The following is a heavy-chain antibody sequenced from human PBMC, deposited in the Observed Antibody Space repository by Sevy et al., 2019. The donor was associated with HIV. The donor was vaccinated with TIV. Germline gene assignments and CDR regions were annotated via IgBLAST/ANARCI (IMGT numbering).Heavy chain of an antibody. Sequence: GGSLRLSCTASGFTFSSFGIHWVRQAPGKGLEWVALMGYDGNNKYYADSVKGRFTISRDSSKNTLYLQMNNLVAEDTAVYYCARGPSPIVAGAAGYLDYWGQGTLVTVSS. CDR2: MGYDGNNK. V-gene: IGHV3-33*01. D-gene: IGHD2-21*01. CDR3: ARGPSPIVAGAAGYLDY. J-gene: IGHJ4*02. CDR1: GFTFSSFG.